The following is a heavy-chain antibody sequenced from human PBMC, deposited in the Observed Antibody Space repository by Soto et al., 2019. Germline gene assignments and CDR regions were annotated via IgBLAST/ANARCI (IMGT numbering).Heavy chain of an antibody. Sequence: GGSLRLSCAASGFTFSSYAMSWVRQAPGKGLEWVSAISGSGGSTYYADSVKGRFTISRDNSKNTLYLQMNSLRAEDTAVYYCAKVDGKDTAMVIHYMDVWGKGTTVTVSS. J-gene: IGHJ6*03. CDR2: ISGSGGST. CDR1: GFTFSSYA. D-gene: IGHD5-18*01. V-gene: IGHV3-23*01. CDR3: AKVDGKDTAMVIHYMDV.